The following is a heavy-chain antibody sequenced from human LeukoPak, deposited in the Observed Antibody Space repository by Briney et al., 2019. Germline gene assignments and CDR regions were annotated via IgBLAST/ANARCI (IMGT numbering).Heavy chain of an antibody. Sequence: SQALSLTCAISGDSFSSDSATWNWIRQSPLRGLEWLGRTYYRFKWYSAYAVSVKSRISINSDTSKNQFSLQLNSVTPEDTAIYYCARGPQWLNYWGQGTLVTVSS. CDR3: ARGPQWLNY. J-gene: IGHJ4*02. D-gene: IGHD6-19*01. V-gene: IGHV6-1*01. CDR2: TYYRFKWYS. CDR1: GDSFSSDSAT.